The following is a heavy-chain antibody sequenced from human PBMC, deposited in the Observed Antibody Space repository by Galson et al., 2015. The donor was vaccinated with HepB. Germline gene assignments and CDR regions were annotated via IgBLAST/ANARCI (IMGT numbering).Heavy chain of an antibody. J-gene: IGHJ6*02. CDR2: IYSGGST. D-gene: IGHD3-22*01. CDR1: GFTVSSNY. V-gene: IGHV3-66*01. Sequence: SLRLSCAASGFTVSSNYMSWVRQAPGKGLEWVSVIYSGGSTYYADSVKGRFTISRDNSKNTLYLQMNSLRAEDTAVYYCAREGRGPRGLLPHYYYYYGMDVWGQGTTVTVSS. CDR3: AREGRGPRGLLPHYYYYYGMDV.